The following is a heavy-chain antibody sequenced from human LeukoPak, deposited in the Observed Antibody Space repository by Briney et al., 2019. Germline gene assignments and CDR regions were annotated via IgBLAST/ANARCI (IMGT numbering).Heavy chain of an antibody. Sequence: PGGSLRLSCAASGFTFSSYEMNWVRQAPGKGLEWVSYISSSGSTIYYADSVKGRFTISRDNAKNSLYLQMNSLRAEDTAVYYCARDRGYTYGWYIDVWGKGTTVTVSS. D-gene: IGHD5-18*01. CDR1: GFTFSSYE. V-gene: IGHV3-48*03. CDR3: ARDRGYTYGWYIDV. CDR2: ISSSGSTI. J-gene: IGHJ6*03.